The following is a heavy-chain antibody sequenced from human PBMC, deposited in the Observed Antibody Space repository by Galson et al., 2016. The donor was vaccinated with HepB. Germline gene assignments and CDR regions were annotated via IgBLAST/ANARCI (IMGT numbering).Heavy chain of an antibody. CDR1: GFTFSSYA. V-gene: IGHV3-23*01. CDR2: ISGSGGST. CDR3: ARGSYPPGPNYYLDY. J-gene: IGHJ4*02. Sequence: SLRLSCAASGFTFSSYAMSWVRQAPGKGLEWVSAISGSGGSTYYADSVKGRFTISRDNSKNTLYLQMNSLRAADTAVYYCARGSYPPGPNYYLDYWGQGTLVTVSS. D-gene: IGHD1-26*01.